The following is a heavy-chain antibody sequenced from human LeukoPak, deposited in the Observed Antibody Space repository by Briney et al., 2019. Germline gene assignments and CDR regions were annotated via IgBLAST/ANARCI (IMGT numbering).Heavy chain of an antibody. D-gene: IGHD5-24*01. CDR3: ARGEGDGRSDFQY. CDR1: GGSFRSYY. CDR2: VDDRGVA. V-gene: IGHV4-34*01. J-gene: IGHJ1*01. Sequence: TLSLTCAVYGGSFRSYYWTWIRQFPGSDLEWIGEVDDRGVADYNPSLKSRVTISIDASKNQFFLRLTSVTAADTAVYYCARGEGDGRSDFQYWGRGTPITVSS.